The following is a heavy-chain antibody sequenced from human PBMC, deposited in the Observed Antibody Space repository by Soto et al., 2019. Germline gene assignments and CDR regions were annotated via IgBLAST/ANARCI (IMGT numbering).Heavy chain of an antibody. CDR3: VRHRGTDGMDV. D-gene: IGHD1-26*01. Sequence: SETLSLTCTVSGDSISSSSYYWGWIRQPPGKGLEWIGSIYYSGSTYYNPSLKSRVTISADTSKNQFSLKVSSVTAADTAVYYCVRHRGTDGMDVWGQGTTVTVSS. J-gene: IGHJ6*02. CDR2: IYYSGST. CDR1: GDSISSSSYY. V-gene: IGHV4-39*01.